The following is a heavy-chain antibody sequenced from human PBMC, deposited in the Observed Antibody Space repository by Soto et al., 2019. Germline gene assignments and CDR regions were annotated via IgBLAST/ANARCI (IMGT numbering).Heavy chain of an antibody. V-gene: IGHV1-46*01. Sequence: KPRWASVKVSCKASGYTFTRNYMHWVRQAPGQGPEWMGIINPSGGSTTYAQKFQGRVTMTRDTSTSTVYMELSSLRSEDTAVYYCARAFDYYDRSGYFGFDIWGQGTMVTVSS. D-gene: IGHD3-22*01. CDR3: ARAFDYYDRSGYFGFDI. J-gene: IGHJ3*02. CDR1: GYTFTRNY. CDR2: INPSGGST.